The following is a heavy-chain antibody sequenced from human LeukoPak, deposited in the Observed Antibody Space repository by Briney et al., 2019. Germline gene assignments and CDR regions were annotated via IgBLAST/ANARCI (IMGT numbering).Heavy chain of an antibody. CDR2: IKYDASST. CDR3: ARGATYAYYQDY. V-gene: IGHV3-74*01. J-gene: IGHJ4*02. CDR1: GFTFSSHW. D-gene: IGHD1-26*01. Sequence: GGSLRLSCADSGFTFSSHWMHWVRQAPGKGLVWVSRIKYDASSTSYADSVKGRFTISRDNAKNTLYLQMNSLRAADTAVYYCARGATYAYYQDYWGQGTLVTVSS.